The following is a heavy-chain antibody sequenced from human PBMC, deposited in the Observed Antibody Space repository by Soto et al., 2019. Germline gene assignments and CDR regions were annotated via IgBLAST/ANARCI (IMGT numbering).Heavy chain of an antibody. CDR3: ARAEAARLDY. Sequence: TLSLTCTVSGGAISSGGYYFVGIRQHPWKGLEWIGYIYYSGSTYYNPSLKSRVTISVDTSKNQFSLKLSSVTAADTAVYYCARAEAARLDYWGQGTLVTVSS. D-gene: IGHD2-15*01. J-gene: IGHJ4*02. CDR1: GGAISSGGYY. V-gene: IGHV4-31*03. CDR2: IYYSGST.